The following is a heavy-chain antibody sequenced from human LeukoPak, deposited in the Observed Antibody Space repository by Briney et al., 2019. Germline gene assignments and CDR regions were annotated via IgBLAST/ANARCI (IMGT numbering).Heavy chain of an antibody. J-gene: IGHJ5*02. CDR2: ISAYTGNA. D-gene: IGHD6-19*01. Sequence: ASVTVSCKASAGTFTSYGISWLRQAPAQGLAWMGWISAYTGNANYAQKLQGRVTMTRDTSTSTAYMELRSLRSDDTAVYYCARDRQQWLVTNWFDHWGQGTLVTVSS. V-gene: IGHV1-18*01. CDR1: AGTFTSYG. CDR3: ARDRQQWLVTNWFDH.